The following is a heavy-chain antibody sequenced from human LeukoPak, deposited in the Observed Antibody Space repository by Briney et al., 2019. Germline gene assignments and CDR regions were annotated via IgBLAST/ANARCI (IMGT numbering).Heavy chain of an antibody. V-gene: IGHV3-7*01. D-gene: IGHD1-1*01. Sequence: GGSLRLSCAASGFTFRTFWMSWVRQAPGKGLEWVANINQDGSEKYYVGSMKGRFTVSRDNAKNSLYLQMDSLRAEDTAVYYCARGGTFVSDYWGQGTLVTVSS. CDR1: GFTFRTFW. J-gene: IGHJ4*02. CDR2: INQDGSEK. CDR3: ARGGTFVSDY.